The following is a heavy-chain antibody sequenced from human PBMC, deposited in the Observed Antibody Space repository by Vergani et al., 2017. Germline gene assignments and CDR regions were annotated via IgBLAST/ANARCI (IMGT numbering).Heavy chain of an antibody. Sequence: QVQLVESGGGVVQPGGSLRLSCAASGFTFSSYAMHWVRQAPGKGLEWVAVISYDGSNKYYADSVKGRFTISRDNSKNTLYLQMNSLRAEDTAVYYCARVPAARPPPAYYFDYWGQGTLVTVSS. D-gene: IGHD6-6*01. J-gene: IGHJ4*02. V-gene: IGHV3-30-3*01. CDR3: ARVPAARPPPAYYFDY. CDR2: ISYDGSNK. CDR1: GFTFSSYA.